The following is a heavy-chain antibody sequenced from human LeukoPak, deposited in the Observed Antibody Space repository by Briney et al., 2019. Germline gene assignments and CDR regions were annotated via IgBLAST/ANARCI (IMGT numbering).Heavy chain of an antibody. D-gene: IGHD6-19*01. J-gene: IGHJ4*02. CDR2: IYSGGST. CDR1: GFTVSSNY. CDR3: ARAGDSSGWGYFDY. V-gene: IGHV3-53*01. Sequence: GGSLGLSCAASGFTVSSNYMSWVRQAPGKGLEWVSVIYSGGSTYYADSVKGRFTISRDNSKNTLYLQMNSLRAEDTAVYYCARAGDSSGWGYFDYWGQGTLVTVSS.